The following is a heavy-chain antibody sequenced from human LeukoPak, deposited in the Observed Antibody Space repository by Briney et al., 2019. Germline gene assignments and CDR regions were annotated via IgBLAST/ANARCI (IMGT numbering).Heavy chain of an antibody. D-gene: IGHD2-15*01. V-gene: IGHV1-69*13. CDR1: GGTFSSYA. Sequence: GASVKVSCKASGGTFSSYAISWVRQAPGQGLEWMGGIIPIFGTANYAQKFQGRVTITADESTSTAYMELSSLRSEDTAVYYCASYSVAPHAFDIWGQGTMVTVSS. CDR2: IIPIFGTA. CDR3: ASYSVAPHAFDI. J-gene: IGHJ3*02.